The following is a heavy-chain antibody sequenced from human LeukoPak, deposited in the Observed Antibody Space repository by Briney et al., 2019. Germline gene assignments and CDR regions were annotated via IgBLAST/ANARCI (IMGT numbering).Heavy chain of an antibody. J-gene: IGHJ3*02. Sequence: ASVKVSCKASGYTFTSYYMHWVRQAPGQGLEWMGIINPSGGSTSYAQKFQGRVTMTRDTSTSTVYMELSSLRSEDTAVYYCARVHSQYYDFWSGYPDAFDIWGQGTMVTVSS. CDR2: INPSGGST. V-gene: IGHV1-46*01. CDR1: GYTFTSYY. D-gene: IGHD3-3*01. CDR3: ARVHSQYYDFWSGYPDAFDI.